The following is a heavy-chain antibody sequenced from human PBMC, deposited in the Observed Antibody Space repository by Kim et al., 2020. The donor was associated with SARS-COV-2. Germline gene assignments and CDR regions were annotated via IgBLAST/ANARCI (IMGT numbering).Heavy chain of an antibody. D-gene: IGHD3-10*01. CDR3: AKDRGNGGQGVLELDY. J-gene: IGHJ4*02. V-gene: IGHV3-23*01. Sequence: GGSLRLSCAASGFTFSSYAMSWVRQAPGKGLEWVSAISGSGGSTYYADSVKGRFTISRDNSKNTLYLQMKSLRAEDTAVYYCAKDRGNGGQGVLELDYWGQGTLVTVSS. CDR1: GFTFSSYA. CDR2: ISGSGGST.